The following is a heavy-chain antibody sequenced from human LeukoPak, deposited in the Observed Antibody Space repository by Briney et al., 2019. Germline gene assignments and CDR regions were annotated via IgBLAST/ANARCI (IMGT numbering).Heavy chain of an antibody. J-gene: IGHJ3*02. CDR2: ISAYNGNT. CDR3: ARGFRRSTSFDAFDI. D-gene: IGHD2-2*01. V-gene: IGHV1-18*01. Sequence: ASVKVSCKASGYTFTSYGISWVRQAPGQGLEWMGWISAYNGNTNYAQKFQGRVTMTRDTSISTAYMELSRLRSDDTAVYYCARGFRRSTSFDAFDIWGQGTMVTVSS. CDR1: GYTFTSYG.